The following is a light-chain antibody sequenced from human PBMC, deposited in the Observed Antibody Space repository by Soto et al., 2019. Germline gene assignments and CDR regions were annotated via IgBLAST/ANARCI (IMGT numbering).Light chain of an antibody. J-gene: IGKJ3*01. V-gene: IGKV3-20*01. Sequence: EIVLTQSPGTLSFSPGERATLTCRASQSVSSSYLAWFQQKPGQAPRLLIYGASSRATGIPDRFSGSGSGTHFTLTISRLEPEDFAVYYCQQYGNAPFTFGPGTKVDIK. CDR3: QQYGNAPFT. CDR2: GAS. CDR1: QSVSSSY.